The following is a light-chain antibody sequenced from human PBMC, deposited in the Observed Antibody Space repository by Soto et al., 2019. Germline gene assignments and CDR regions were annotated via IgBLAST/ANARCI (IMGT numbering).Light chain of an antibody. CDR1: QSVSRY. Sequence: EIVLTQSPATLSLSPGERDTLSCRASQSVSRYLAWYQHKPGQAPRLLIYDASNRATGIPARFSGSGSGTDFTLTISSLEPEDFAVYYCQQRSNWPPGLTFGGGTKVEIK. CDR2: DAS. J-gene: IGKJ4*01. CDR3: QQRSNWPPGLT. V-gene: IGKV3-11*01.